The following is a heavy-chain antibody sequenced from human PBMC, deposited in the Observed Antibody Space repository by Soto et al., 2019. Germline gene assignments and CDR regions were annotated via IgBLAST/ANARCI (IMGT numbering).Heavy chain of an antibody. D-gene: IGHD2-21*01. V-gene: IGHV4-4*02. CDR1: GGSISSNKW. Sequence: QVQLQESSPGLVKPSGALSLTCAVSGGSISSNKWSSWVRQSPGKGLEWIGELYRSGSTNYNPSLTFRVTISVDKSKNQFSLMLTSVTAADTAVYYGARGDGGNLHWYFDLWGRGTLVTVSS. CDR2: LYRSGST. J-gene: IGHJ2*01. CDR3: ARGDGGNLHWYFDL.